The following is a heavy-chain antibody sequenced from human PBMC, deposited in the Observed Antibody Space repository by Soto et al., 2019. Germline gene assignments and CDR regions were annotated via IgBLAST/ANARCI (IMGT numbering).Heavy chain of an antibody. CDR3: SRNVGNSPPGS. J-gene: IGHJ4*02. CDR2: MYYSGSA. V-gene: IGHV4-39*01. D-gene: IGHD1-26*01. Sequence: QLQLQESGPGLVKPSETLSLTCTVSGGSISSSNYHWGWIRQPPGKGLEWIGSMYYSGSAYYNPSLKCRVTISVDTSKNQFSLKLTSVTAADTAVYHCSRNVGNSPPGSWGQGTLVTVSS. CDR1: GGSISSSNYH.